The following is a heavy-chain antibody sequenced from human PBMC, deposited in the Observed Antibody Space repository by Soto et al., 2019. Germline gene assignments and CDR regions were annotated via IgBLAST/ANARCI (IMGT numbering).Heavy chain of an antibody. CDR2: IIPIFGTA. D-gene: IGHD6-19*01. CDR3: ASASIAVAGSGLDYYYGMDV. Sequence: GASVKVSCKASGGTFSSYAISWVRQAPGQGLEWMGGIIPIFGTANYAQKFQGRVTITADESTSTAYMELSSLRSEDTAVYYCASASIAVAGSGLDYYYGMDVWGQGTTVTVSS. V-gene: IGHV1-69*13. J-gene: IGHJ6*02. CDR1: GGTFSSYA.